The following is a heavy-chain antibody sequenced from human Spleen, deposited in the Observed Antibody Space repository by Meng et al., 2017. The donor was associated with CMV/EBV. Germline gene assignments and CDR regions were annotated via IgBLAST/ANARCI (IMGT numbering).Heavy chain of an antibody. J-gene: IGHJ5*02. V-gene: IGHV4-34*01. CDR3: ARGGPINWFDP. Sequence: SETLSLTCAVYGGSFSGYYWGWIRQPPGKGLEWIGEIHHSGGTKYNPSLKSRVTISVDTSKNQFSLKLSSVTAADTAVYYCARGGPINWFDPWGQGTLVTVSS. CDR2: IHHSGGT. CDR1: GGSFSGYY.